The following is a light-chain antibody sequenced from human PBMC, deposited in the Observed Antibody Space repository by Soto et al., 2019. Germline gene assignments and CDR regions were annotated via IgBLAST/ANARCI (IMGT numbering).Light chain of an antibody. V-gene: IGKV1-5*01. CDR3: QQYNSYSEA. CDR1: QSIGNR. Sequence: DLQMTQSPSTLSPSVGDRITISCRASQSIGNRLAWYQQKPGTAPKLLIYDASSLESGVPSRFSGSGSGTEFTLTISSLQPDDFATYYCQQYNSYSEAFGQGTKVDIK. J-gene: IGKJ1*01. CDR2: DAS.